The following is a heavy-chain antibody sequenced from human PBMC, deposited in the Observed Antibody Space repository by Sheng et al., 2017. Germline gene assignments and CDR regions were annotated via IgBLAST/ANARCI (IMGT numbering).Heavy chain of an antibody. CDR2: IYTSGST. J-gene: IGHJ6*02. CDR3: ARDGSSSGWDYYYYYGMDV. CDR1: GGSISSYY. D-gene: IGHD6-19*01. V-gene: IGHV4-4*07. Sequence: QVQLQESGPGLVKPSETLSLTCTVSGGSISSYYWSWIRQPAGKGLEWIGRIYTSGSTNYNPSLKSRVTMSVDTSKNQFSLKLSSVTAADTAVYYCARDGSSSGWDYYYYYGMDVWGQGTTVTVSS.